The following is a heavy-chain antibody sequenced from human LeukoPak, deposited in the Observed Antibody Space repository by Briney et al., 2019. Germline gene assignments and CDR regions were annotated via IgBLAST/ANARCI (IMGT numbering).Heavy chain of an antibody. J-gene: IGHJ4*02. CDR3: ATNNYYDSSGYYYSRDY. CDR2: IKQDGSEK. V-gene: IGHV3-7*03. Sequence: AGGSLRLSCAASGFTFSSYWMSWVRQAPGKGLEWVANIKQDGSEKYYVDSVKGRFTISRDNAKNSLYLQMNSLRAEDTAVYYCATNNYYDSSGYYYSRDYWGQGTLVTVSS. CDR1: GFTFSSYW. D-gene: IGHD3-22*01.